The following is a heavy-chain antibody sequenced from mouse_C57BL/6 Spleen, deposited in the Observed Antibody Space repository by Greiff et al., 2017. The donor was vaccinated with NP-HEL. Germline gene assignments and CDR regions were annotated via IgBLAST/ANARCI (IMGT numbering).Heavy chain of an antibody. J-gene: IGHJ3*01. CDR2: ISSGSSTI. CDR1: GFTFSDYG. CDR3: ARGLVSWFAY. V-gene: IGHV5-17*01. Sequence: EVQVVESGGGLVKPGGSLKLSCAASGFTFSDYGMHWVRQAPEKGLEWVAYISSGSSTIYYADTVKGRFTISRDNAKNTLFLQMTSLRSEDTAMYYCARGLVSWFAYWGQGTLVTVSA.